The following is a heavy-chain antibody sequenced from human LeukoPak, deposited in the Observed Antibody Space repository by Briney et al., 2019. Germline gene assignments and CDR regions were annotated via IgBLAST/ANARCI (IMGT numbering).Heavy chain of an antibody. Sequence: GGSLRLSCAASGFTSISYEMNWVRQAPGKGLEWVSYISSSGSTIYYADSVKGRFTISRDNAKNSLYLQMNSLRAEDTAVYYCARVGCSGGSCYPRPLLGELVNWGQGTLVTVSS. J-gene: IGHJ4*02. D-gene: IGHD2-15*01. V-gene: IGHV3-48*03. CDR3: ARVGCSGGSCYPRPLLGELVN. CDR2: ISSSGSTI. CDR1: GFTSISYE.